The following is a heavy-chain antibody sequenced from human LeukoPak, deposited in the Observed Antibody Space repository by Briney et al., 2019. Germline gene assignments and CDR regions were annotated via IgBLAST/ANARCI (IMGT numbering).Heavy chain of an antibody. CDR2: INPNSGGT. CDR1: GYTFTGYY. J-gene: IGHJ6*02. V-gene: IGHV1-2*02. Sequence: ASVKVSCKASGYTFTGYYMHWVRQAPGQGLEWMGWINPNSGGTNYAQKFQGRATMTTDTSTSTAYMELRSLRSDDTAVYYCARMAAAGLYYYYGMDVWGQGTTVTVSS. D-gene: IGHD6-13*01. CDR3: ARMAAAGLYYYYGMDV.